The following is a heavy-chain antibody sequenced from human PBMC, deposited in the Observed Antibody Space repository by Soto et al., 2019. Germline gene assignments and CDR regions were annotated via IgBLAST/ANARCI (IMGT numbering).Heavy chain of an antibody. D-gene: IGHD2-2*01. J-gene: IGHJ6*02. Sequence: GASVKGSCKASGYTLTGYYMHWVRQAPGQGLEWMGWINPNSGGTNYAQKFQGGVTMTRDTSISTAYMELSSLRSDDTAVYYCARDTSPVYCSSTSCYSQYYYYYGMDVWGQGTTVTVSS. CDR3: ARDTSPVYCSSTSCYSQYYYYYGMDV. CDR1: GYTLTGYY. CDR2: INPNSGGT. V-gene: IGHV1-2*02.